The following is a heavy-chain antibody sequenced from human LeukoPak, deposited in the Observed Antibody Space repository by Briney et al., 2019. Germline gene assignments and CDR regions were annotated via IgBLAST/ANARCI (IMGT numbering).Heavy chain of an antibody. CDR1: AFTFSSHS. Sequence: PGGSLRLSCAASAFTFSSHSMHWVRQAPGKGLEWVAVISYDGSNKYYADPVKGRFTISRDNSKNTLFLQMNSLRAEDTAVYYCAREVGVAHFDYWGQGTLVTVSS. J-gene: IGHJ4*02. CDR3: AREVGVAHFDY. V-gene: IGHV3-30-3*01. D-gene: IGHD3-3*01. CDR2: ISYDGSNK.